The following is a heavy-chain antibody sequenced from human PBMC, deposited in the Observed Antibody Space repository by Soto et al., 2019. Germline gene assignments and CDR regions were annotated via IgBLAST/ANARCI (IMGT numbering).Heavy chain of an antibody. CDR3: ARRARPDFYYMDV. D-gene: IGHD6-6*01. Sequence: GGSLRLSCAASGFTFSGYAMSWVRQAPGKGLEYVSGISSNGVGTYYANSVQGRFTISRDNSKNTVYLQMGSLRPEDMAVYYCARRARPDFYYMDVWGKGTTVTVSS. J-gene: IGHJ6*03. CDR1: GFTFSGYA. V-gene: IGHV3-64*01. CDR2: ISSNGVGT.